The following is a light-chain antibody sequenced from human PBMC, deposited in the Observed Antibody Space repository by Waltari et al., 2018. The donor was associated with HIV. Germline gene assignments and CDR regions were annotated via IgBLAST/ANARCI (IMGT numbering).Light chain of an antibody. V-gene: IGLV3-1*01. CDR3: QAWDSHNVI. Sequence: SYELTQPPSVSVSPGQTAIITCSGDKLGDKYASWYQQRTGQSPVLVIYEDGKGPSGIPERFSGSNSGNTATLTISGTQAMDESDYYCQAWDSHNVIFGGGTKLTVL. CDR1: KLGDKY. CDR2: EDG. J-gene: IGLJ2*01.